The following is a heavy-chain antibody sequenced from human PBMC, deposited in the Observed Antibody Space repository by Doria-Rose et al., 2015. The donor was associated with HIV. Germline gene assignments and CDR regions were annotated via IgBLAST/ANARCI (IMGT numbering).Heavy chain of an antibody. CDR1: GVSLSSPGMG. Sequence: QITLKESGPVLVKPTETLTLTCTVSGVSLSSPGMGVSWIRQPPGKALEWLANIFSDDERSYKTSLKSRLTISGGTSKSQVVLTMTDTDPVDTATYYCARIKSSRWYHKYYFDFWGQGTLVIVSA. V-gene: IGHV2-26*01. D-gene: IGHD6-13*01. J-gene: IGHJ4*02. CDR2: IFSDDER. CDR3: ARIKSSRWYHKYYFDF.